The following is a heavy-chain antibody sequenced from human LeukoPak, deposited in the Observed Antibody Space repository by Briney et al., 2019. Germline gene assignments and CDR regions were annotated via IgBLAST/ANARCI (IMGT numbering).Heavy chain of an antibody. CDR3: ARAIAVRRGDY. CDR1: GYTFTGYF. J-gene: IGHJ4*02. D-gene: IGHD6-6*01. CDR2: INPNSGGT. V-gene: IGHV1-2*02. Sequence: ASVKVSCKASGYTFTGYFMHWVRQAPGQGLEWMGWINPNSGGTNYAQKFQGRVTMTRDTSISTAYMELSRLKSDDTAVYYCARAIAVRRGDYWGQGTLVTVSS.